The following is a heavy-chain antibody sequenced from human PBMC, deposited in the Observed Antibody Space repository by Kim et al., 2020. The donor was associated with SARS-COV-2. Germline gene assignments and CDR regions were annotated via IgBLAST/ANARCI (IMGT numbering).Heavy chain of an antibody. D-gene: IGHD3-10*01. Sequence: ASVKVSCKASGYSFSGSYIHWVRQAPGQGLEWMGWINPNGGDTNYVRKFQDRVTMTADRSINSAYLELSGLTSDDTAVYYCARYGLASHPSYYFDYWGQG. CDR3: ARYGLASHPSYYFDY. V-gene: IGHV1-2*02. J-gene: IGHJ4*02. CDR2: INPNGGDT. CDR1: GYSFSGSY.